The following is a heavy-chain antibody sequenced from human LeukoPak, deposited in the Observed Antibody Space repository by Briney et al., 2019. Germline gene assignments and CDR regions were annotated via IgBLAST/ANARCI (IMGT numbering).Heavy chain of an antibody. Sequence: PGRSLRLSCAASGFTFSSHGMQWVRQAPGKGLEWVALIWYDGSKTNYVDSVKGRFTISRDNSKNTLYLQMNSLRAEDTAVYYCAKGTHVEVSSGYYYYYYYMDVWGKGTTVTVSS. CDR3: AKGTHVEVSSGYYYYYYYMDV. D-gene: IGHD3-22*01. CDR2: IWYDGSKT. CDR1: GFTFSSHG. J-gene: IGHJ6*03. V-gene: IGHV3-33*06.